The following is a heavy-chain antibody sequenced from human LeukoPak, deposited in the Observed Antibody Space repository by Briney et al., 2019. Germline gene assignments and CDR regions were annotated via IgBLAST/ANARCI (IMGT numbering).Heavy chain of an antibody. CDR2: IYTRGST. CDR3: AREGLNMIRGVIPKEAWGWFDP. D-gene: IGHD3-10*01. J-gene: IGHJ5*02. Sequence: PSETLSLTCAVYGGSFSGYYWSWIRQPAGKGVEWIGHIYTRGSTNYNPSLKSRVTISVDTSRNQFSLKLNSVTAADTALYYCAREGLNMIRGVIPKEAWGWFDPWGQGTLVTVSS. V-gene: IGHV4-4*07. CDR1: GGSFSGYY.